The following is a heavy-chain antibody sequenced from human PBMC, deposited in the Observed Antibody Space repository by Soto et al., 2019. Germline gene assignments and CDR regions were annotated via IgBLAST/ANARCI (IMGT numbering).Heavy chain of an antibody. CDR3: ARTDCFDV. CDR1: GFTFSNYS. J-gene: IGHJ3*01. CDR2: ISGSSRNI. Sequence: TGGSLRLSCAASGFTFSNYSMNWVRQTPGKGLEWVSYISGSSRNIYYADSVKGRFTISRDTAKNSVYLQMNSLRYDDTAVYYCARTDCFDVWGQGTMVTVSS. V-gene: IGHV3-48*02. D-gene: IGHD2-21*01.